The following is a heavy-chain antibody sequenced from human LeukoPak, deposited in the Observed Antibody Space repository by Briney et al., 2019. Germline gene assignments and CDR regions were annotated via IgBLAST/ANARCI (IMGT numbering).Heavy chain of an antibody. CDR1: VFSFTNYW. D-gene: IGHD6-13*01. CDR3: ARGSFGAAAASDAFDI. V-gene: IGHV5-51*01. CDR2: IYPGDSDT. J-gene: IGHJ3*02. Sequence: GESLKISCKASVFSFTNYWIAWVRQTPEKGLEWMGTIYPGDSDTRYNPSFQGQVTISADKSISTAYLQWSSLKASDTAMYYCARGSFGAAAASDAFDIWGQGTMVTVSS.